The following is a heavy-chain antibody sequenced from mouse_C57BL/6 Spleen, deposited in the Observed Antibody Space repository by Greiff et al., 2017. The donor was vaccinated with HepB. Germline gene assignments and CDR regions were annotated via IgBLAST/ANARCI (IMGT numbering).Heavy chain of an antibody. CDR2: IHPNSGST. D-gene: IGHD1-1*01. CDR3: ASTTVVAFDY. CDR1: GYTFTSYW. V-gene: IGHV1-64*01. Sequence: QVQLQQSGAELVKPGASVKLSCKASGYTFTSYWMHWVKQRPGQGLEWIGMIHPNSGSTNYNEKFKSKATLTVDKSSSTAYMQLSSLPSEDSAVYYCASTTVVAFDYWGQGTTLTVSS. J-gene: IGHJ2*01.